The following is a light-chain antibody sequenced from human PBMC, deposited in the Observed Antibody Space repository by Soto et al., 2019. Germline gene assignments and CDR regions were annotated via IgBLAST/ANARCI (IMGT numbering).Light chain of an antibody. CDR3: SSHTSSNTRI. V-gene: IGLV2-14*03. Sequence: QSVLTQPASVSGSPGQSIAISCTGTSSDIGAYDYVSWYQQHPEKAPKLMIYEVSNRPSRVSNRFSGSKSVNTATLTISGLQAEDEADYYCSSHTSSNTRIFGTGTKLTVL. CDR1: SSDIGAYDY. CDR2: EVS. J-gene: IGLJ1*01.